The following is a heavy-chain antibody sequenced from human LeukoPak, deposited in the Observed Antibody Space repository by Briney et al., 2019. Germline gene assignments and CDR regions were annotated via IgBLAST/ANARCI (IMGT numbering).Heavy chain of an antibody. D-gene: IGHD4-17*01. CDR3: ARGDYGVPDY. CDR1: GFTLSSYG. Sequence: GRSLRLSCAASGFTLSSYGMHWVRQTPGKGLEWVAVIWYDGSNKYYADSVKGRFTISRDNSKNTLYLQMNSLRAEDTAVYYCARGDYGVPDYWGQGTLVTVSS. J-gene: IGHJ4*02. V-gene: IGHV3-33*01. CDR2: IWYDGSNK.